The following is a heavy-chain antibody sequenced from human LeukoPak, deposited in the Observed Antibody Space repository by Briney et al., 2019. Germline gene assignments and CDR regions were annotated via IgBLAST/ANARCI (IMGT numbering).Heavy chain of an antibody. Sequence: PGGSLRLSCAASAFTFSDAWMSWVRQAPGKGLEWVGRIKSKTDGGTTDYAAPVKGRFTISRDDSKNTLYVQMNSLKTEDAAVYYCTTHQRTFDFWSGYPGYWGQGTLVTVSS. V-gene: IGHV3-15*01. CDR3: TTHQRTFDFWSGYPGY. J-gene: IGHJ4*02. D-gene: IGHD3-3*01. CDR2: IKSKTDGGTT. CDR1: AFTFSDAW.